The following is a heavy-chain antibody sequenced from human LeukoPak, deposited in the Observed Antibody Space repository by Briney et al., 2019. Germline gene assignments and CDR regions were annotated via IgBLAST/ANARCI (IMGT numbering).Heavy chain of an antibody. Sequence: LETLSLTCTVSGDSMSSRNYYWGWIRQPPGKGLEWIGHIYYSGSAYYNPSLKSRVSISVDTSKNQFSLKLSSVTAADTAVYYCARRPTTRDYYYHNLDIWGHGTTVTVSS. V-gene: IGHV4-39*01. CDR2: IYYSGSA. CDR3: ARRPTTRDYYYHNLDI. CDR1: GDSMSSRNYY. J-gene: IGHJ6*02. D-gene: IGHD4-11*01.